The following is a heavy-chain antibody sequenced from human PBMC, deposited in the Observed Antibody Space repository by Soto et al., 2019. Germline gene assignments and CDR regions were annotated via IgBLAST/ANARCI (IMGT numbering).Heavy chain of an antibody. V-gene: IGHV3-30-3*01. CDR3: ARVYCSSTSCYDPNHEYYYYYYGMDV. CDR2: ISYDGSNK. Sequence: GGSLRLSCAASGFTFSSYAMHWVRQAPGKGLEWVAVISYDGSNKYYADSVKGRFTISRDNSKNTLYLQMNSLRAEDTAVYYCARVYCSSTSCYDPNHEYYYYYYGMDVWGQGTTVTVSS. J-gene: IGHJ6*02. CDR1: GFTFSSYA. D-gene: IGHD2-2*01.